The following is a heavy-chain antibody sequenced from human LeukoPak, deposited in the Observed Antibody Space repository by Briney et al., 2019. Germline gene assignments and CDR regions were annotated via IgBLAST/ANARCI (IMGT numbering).Heavy chain of an antibody. D-gene: IGHD2-15*01. CDR1: GFTFSSYG. CDR2: MWYDGSNK. J-gene: IGHJ5*02. V-gene: IGHV3-33*01. Sequence: GGSLRLSCAASGFTFSSYGMHWVRQAPGKGLEWVAVMWYDGSNKYYADSVKGRFTISRDNSKNTLYLQMNSLRAEDTAVYYCARDVVVVVAAGEVNWFDPWGQGTLVTVSS. CDR3: ARDVVVVVAAGEVNWFDP.